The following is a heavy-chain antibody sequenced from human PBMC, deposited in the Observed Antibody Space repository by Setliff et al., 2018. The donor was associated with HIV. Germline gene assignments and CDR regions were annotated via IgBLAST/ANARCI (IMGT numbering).Heavy chain of an antibody. D-gene: IGHD1-26*01. Sequence: PSETLSLTCAVYGGSSSGYYWSWIRQPPGKGLEWIGEINHSGSTNYNPSLKSRVTISVDTSNNQVSLYLSSVTAADTAVYYCARAVGASYATPYLDYWGRGTLVTVSS. CDR1: GGSSSGYY. J-gene: IGHJ4*02. V-gene: IGHV4-34*01. CDR2: INHSGST. CDR3: ARAVGASYATPYLDY.